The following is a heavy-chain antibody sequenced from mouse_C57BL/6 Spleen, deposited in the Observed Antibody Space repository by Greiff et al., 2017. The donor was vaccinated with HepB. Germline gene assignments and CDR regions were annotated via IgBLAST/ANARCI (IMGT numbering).Heavy chain of an antibody. V-gene: IGHV5-6*01. Sequence: EVQRVESGGDLVKLGGSLKLSCAASGFTFSSYGMSWVRQTPDKRLEWVATISSGGSYTYYPDSVKGRVTISRDNAKNTLYLQMSSLKSEDTAMYYCARPPFITTEAWFAYWGQGTLVTVSA. D-gene: IGHD1-1*01. CDR1: GFTFSSYG. CDR2: ISSGGSYT. CDR3: ARPPFITTEAWFAY. J-gene: IGHJ3*01.